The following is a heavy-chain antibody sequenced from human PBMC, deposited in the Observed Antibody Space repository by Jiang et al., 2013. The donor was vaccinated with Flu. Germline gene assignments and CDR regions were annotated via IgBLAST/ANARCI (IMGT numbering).Heavy chain of an antibody. Sequence: VQLLESGGGLVQPGGSLRLSCAASGFTFSSYAMSWVHQAPGKGLEWVSAISGSGGSTYYADSVKGRFTISRDNSKNTLYLQMNSLRAEDTAVYYCAKDRGSSGYYLYYYYYYGMDVWGKGTTVTVSS. CDR3: AKDRGSSGYYLYYYYYYGMDV. CDR1: GFTFSSYA. CDR2: ISGSGGST. D-gene: IGHD3-22*01. V-gene: IGHV3-23*01. J-gene: IGHJ6*04.